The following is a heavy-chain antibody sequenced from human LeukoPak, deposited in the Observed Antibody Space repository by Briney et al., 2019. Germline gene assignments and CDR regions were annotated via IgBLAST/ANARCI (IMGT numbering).Heavy chain of an antibody. D-gene: IGHD3-22*01. CDR3: ARAVVISAYGDY. J-gene: IGHJ4*02. V-gene: IGHV3-30-3*01. Sequence: AGGSLRLSCAASGFTFSSYAMHWVRQAPGKGLEWVAVISYDGSNKYYADSVKGRFTISRDNSKNTLYLQMNSLRAEDTAVYYCARAVVISAYGDYWGQGTLVTVSS. CDR1: GFTFSSYA. CDR2: ISYDGSNK.